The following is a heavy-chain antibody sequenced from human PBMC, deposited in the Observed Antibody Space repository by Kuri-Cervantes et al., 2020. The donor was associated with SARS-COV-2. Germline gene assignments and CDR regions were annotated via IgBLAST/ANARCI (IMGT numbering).Heavy chain of an antibody. J-gene: IGHJ4*02. V-gene: IGHV3-30*18. CDR3: AKDLGGYVGY. CDR2: ISYDGSNK. CDR1: GFTFSSYG. Sequence: GESLKISCAASGFTFSSYGMHWVRQAPGKGLEWVAVISYDGSNKYYADSVKGRFTISRDNSKNTLYLQMNSLGAEDTAVYYCAKDLGGYVGYWGQGTLVTVSS. D-gene: IGHD3-22*01.